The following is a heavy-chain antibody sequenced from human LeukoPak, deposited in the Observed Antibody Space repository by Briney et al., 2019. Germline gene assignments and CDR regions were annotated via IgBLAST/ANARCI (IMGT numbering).Heavy chain of an antibody. Sequence: GGSLRLSCAASGFIFSSYAMSWVRQAPGKGLEWVSAISGSGGDTFYADSVKGRFTISRDTSKNTLYLQVNSLRAEDTAVYYCAKGRLGYYYYYMDVWGKGTTVTVSS. CDR3: AKGRLGYYYYYMDV. J-gene: IGHJ6*03. V-gene: IGHV3-23*01. D-gene: IGHD7-27*01. CDR1: GFIFSSYA. CDR2: ISGSGGDT.